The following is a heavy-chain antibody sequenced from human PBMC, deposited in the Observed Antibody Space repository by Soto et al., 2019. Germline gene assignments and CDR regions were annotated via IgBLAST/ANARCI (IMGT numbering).Heavy chain of an antibody. V-gene: IGHV3-9*01. D-gene: IGHD1-26*01. CDR2: ISWNSVMI. CDR3: LRSSGSQPRAGWFDP. CDR1: GFNFDDHA. Sequence: EVPLVESGGGLAQPGWSRRLSCAASGFNFDDHAMHWVRQSPGQGLEWVSGISWNSVMIHYADSVKGRFTISRDKAKTTRNLQMDHLGPADNAMFFFLRSSGSQPRAGWFDPWGQGTLVSVS. J-gene: IGHJ5*02.